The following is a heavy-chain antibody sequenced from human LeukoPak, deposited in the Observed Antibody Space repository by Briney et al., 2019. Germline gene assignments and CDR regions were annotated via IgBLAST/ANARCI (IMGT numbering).Heavy chain of an antibody. CDR2: INHSGST. Sequence: SETLSFTCAVYGGSFSGYYWSWIRQPPGKGLEWIGEINHSGSTNYNPSLKSRVTISVDTSKNQFSLKLSSVTAADTAVYYCARVGPLLWFGELKSRNFDYWGQGTLVTASS. CDR3: ARVGPLLWFGELKSRNFDY. D-gene: IGHD3-10*01. CDR1: GGSFSGYY. J-gene: IGHJ4*02. V-gene: IGHV4-34*01.